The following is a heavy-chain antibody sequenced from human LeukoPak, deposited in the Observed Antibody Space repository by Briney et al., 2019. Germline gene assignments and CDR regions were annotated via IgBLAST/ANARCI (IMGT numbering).Heavy chain of an antibody. CDR1: GYTFTSYD. J-gene: IGHJ5*02. D-gene: IGHD2-2*01. V-gene: IGHV1-8*01. CDR2: MNPNSGNT. Sequence: ASVKVSCKASGYTFTSYDINWVRQATGQGLEWMGWMNPNSGNTGYAQKFQGRVTMTRNTSISTAYMELSSLRSEDTAVYYCAWLYCSSTSCPDPWGQGTLVTVSS. CDR3: AWLYCSSTSCPDP.